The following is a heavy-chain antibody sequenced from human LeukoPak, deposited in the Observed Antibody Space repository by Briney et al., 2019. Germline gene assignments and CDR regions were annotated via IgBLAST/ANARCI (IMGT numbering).Heavy chain of an antibody. D-gene: IGHD3-16*02. V-gene: IGHV3-23*01. CDR3: AKDKHLRFVVTMGASDS. CDR1: GFTFSSYA. CDR2: ITGTTALT. J-gene: IGHJ3*02. Sequence: GGSLRLSCAASGFTFSSYAMTWVRQAPGKGLEWVSTITGTTALTYYADSVKGRFTISVGNSKNTLYLQMNSLRAEDTAMYYCAKDKHLRFVVTMGASDSWGQGTMVSVSS.